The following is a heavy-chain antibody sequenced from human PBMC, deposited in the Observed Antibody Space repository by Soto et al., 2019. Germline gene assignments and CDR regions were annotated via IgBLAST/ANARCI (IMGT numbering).Heavy chain of an antibody. D-gene: IGHD3-10*01. J-gene: IGHJ4*02. V-gene: IGHV3-30*18. CDR2: ISYDGSNK. Sequence: GGSLRLSCAASGFTFSSYGMHWVRQAPGKGLEWVAVISYDGSNKYYADSVKGRFTISRDNSKNTLYLQMNSLRAEDTAVYYCAKDGTVLWLGESYRFDYWGQGTLVTVSS. CDR1: GFTFSSYG. CDR3: AKDGTVLWLGESYRFDY.